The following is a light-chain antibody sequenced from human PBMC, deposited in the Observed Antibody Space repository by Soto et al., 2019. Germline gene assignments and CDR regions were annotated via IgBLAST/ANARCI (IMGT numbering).Light chain of an antibody. J-gene: IGLJ1*01. CDR1: SSDVGGYNY. V-gene: IGLV2-14*01. CDR3: SSYTSSSSV. Sequence: QSALTQPASVSGSPGQSITISCTGTSSDVGGYNYVSWYQQHPGKAPKLMIYDVSNRPSGVSNRFSGSKSGNTAPLTISGLQAEDEADYYCSSYTSSSSVFGTGTKVTVL. CDR2: DVS.